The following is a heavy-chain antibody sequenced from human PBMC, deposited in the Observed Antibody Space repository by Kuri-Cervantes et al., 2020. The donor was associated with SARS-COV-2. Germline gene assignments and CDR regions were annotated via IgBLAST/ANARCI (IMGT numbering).Heavy chain of an antibody. Sequence: GESLKISCAASGFNFSRTDMHWVRQAPGKGLEWVAVISHDGKNKKCIASGKGRFTISRDNSQNTLYLHMKSLRSEDTAMYYCAKDIGTRSTNFVTYDYWGQGDLVTVSS. V-gene: IGHV3-30*18. D-gene: IGHD2/OR15-2a*01. CDR2: ISHDGKNK. CDR1: GFNFSRTD. CDR3: AKDIGTRSTNFVTYDY. J-gene: IGHJ4*02.